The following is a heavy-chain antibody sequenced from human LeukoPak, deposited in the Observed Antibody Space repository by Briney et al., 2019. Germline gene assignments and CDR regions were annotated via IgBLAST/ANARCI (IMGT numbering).Heavy chain of an antibody. CDR1: GFTFSSYA. D-gene: IGHD1-14*01. Sequence: GGSLRLSCSASGFTFSSYAMSWVRQAPEKGLEWVSTVSGSGGNTYYVDRVKGRFTISRDNSKNTVYLEMDSLTVDDTAVYYCAKDVYPRGKKEAWGQGILVIVSS. V-gene: IGHV3-23*01. CDR3: AKDVYPRGKKEA. J-gene: IGHJ5*02. CDR2: VSGSGGNT.